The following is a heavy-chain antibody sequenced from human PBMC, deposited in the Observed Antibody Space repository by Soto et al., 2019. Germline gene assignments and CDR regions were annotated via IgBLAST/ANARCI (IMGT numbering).Heavy chain of an antibody. D-gene: IGHD3-22*01. CDR3: ARDYFDSSDYTTNWFDP. CDR2: IYHTGNA. Sequence: SETLFLTCSVSGDSISNSRFYWAWIRQPPGEGLEWIGSIYHTGNAYYNPSLKSRVTIFVDTSKNQFSLKLTSVTAADTALYYCARDYFDSSDYTTNWFDPWGQGTLVTVSS. J-gene: IGHJ5*02. V-gene: IGHV4-39*01. CDR1: GDSISNSRFY.